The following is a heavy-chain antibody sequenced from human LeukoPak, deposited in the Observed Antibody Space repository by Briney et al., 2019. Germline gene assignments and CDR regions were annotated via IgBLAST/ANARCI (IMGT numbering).Heavy chain of an antibody. J-gene: IGHJ4*02. V-gene: IGHV2-70*01. D-gene: IGHD5/OR15-5a*01. CDR3: ARVYGSEYYFDY. Sequence: SGPTLVNPTQTLTLTCTFSGFSLSTSGMCASWIRQPPGKALEWLALIDWDDDKYYSTSLKTRLTISKDTSKNQVVLTMTNMDPVDTATYYCARVYGSEYYFDYWGQGTLVTVSS. CDR1: GFSLSTSGMC. CDR2: IDWDDDK.